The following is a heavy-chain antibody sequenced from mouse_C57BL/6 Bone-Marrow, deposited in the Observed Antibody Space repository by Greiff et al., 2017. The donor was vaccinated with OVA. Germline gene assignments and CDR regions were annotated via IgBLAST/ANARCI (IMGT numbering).Heavy chain of an antibody. V-gene: IGHV1-82*01. CDR1: GYAFSSSW. J-gene: IGHJ4*01. D-gene: IGHD1-1*01. CDR2: IYPGDGDT. CDR3: ALGSSYNYAMDD. Sequence: QVQLKESGPELVKPGASVKISCKASGYAFSSSWMNWVKQRPGKGLEWIGRIYPGDGDTNYNGKFKGKATLTADKSSSTAYMQLSSLTSEDSAVYFCALGSSYNYAMDDWGQGTSVTVSS.